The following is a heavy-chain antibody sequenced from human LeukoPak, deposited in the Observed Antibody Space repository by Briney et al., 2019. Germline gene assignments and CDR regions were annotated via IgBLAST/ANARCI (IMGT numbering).Heavy chain of an antibody. CDR1: GFTFSSYS. CDR2: ISSSSSSI. D-gene: IGHD5-24*01. V-gene: IGHV3-48*04. CDR3: ARDRRDGYDAFDI. J-gene: IGHJ3*02. Sequence: GGSLRLSCAASGFTFSSYSMNWVRQAPGKGLEWVSYISSSSSSIYYADSVKRRFTISRDNAKNSLYLQMNSLRAEDTAVYYCARDRRDGYDAFDIWGQGTMVTVSS.